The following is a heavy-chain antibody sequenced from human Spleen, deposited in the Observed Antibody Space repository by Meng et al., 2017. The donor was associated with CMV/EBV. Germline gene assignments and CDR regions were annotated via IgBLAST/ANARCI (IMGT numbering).Heavy chain of an antibody. CDR2: IFYSGST. CDR3: AIKSGLGILGWGYYFDY. Sequence: SETLSLTCSVSGGSIKPYYWSWIRQPPGKGPEWIGYIFYSGSTNYNPSLKSRVTISVDTSKNQFSLKLSSVTAADTAVYYCAIKSGLGILGWGYYFDYWGQGTLVTVSS. J-gene: IGHJ4*02. CDR1: GGSIKPYY. V-gene: IGHV4-59*01. D-gene: IGHD7-27*01.